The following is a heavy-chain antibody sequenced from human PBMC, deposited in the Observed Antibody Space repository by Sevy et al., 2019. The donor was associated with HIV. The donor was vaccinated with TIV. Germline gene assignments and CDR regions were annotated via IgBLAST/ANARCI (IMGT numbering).Heavy chain of an antibody. CDR1: GFNFSSYS. Sequence: GGSLRLSCAASGFNFSSYSMNWVRQAPGKGLEWVSSISTINNYIYYADSMKGRFTISSDNAKKALFLQMNSLRAEDTAVYYCARMGGLTDNGMDVWGQGTTVTVSS. D-gene: IGHD6-25*01. CDR3: ARMGGLTDNGMDV. CDR2: ISTINNYI. V-gene: IGHV3-21*01. J-gene: IGHJ6*02.